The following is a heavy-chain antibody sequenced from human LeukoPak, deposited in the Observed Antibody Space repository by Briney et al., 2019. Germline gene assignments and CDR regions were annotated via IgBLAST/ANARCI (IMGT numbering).Heavy chain of an antibody. CDR2: IWYDGSNK. V-gene: IGHV3-33*06. J-gene: IGHJ4*02. D-gene: IGHD2-15*01. CDR1: GFTFSRYD. Sequence: GGSLRLPCAASGFTFSRYDMHWVRHSPGKGLEWVAVIWYDGSNKYYADSVRGRFSLSRDNSKNTLYLQMNSLSDEDTALYYCAKDGQALCSGGSCHGLDYWGQGTLVTVSS. CDR3: AKDGQALCSGGSCHGLDY.